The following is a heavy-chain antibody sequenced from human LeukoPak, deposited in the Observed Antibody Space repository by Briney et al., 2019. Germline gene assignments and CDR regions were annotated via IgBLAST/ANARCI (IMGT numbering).Heavy chain of an antibody. CDR1: GGSISSGDYY. CDR2: IYYSGST. D-gene: IGHD4-11*01. CDR3: ARVAPVNDAFDI. Sequence: PSETLSLTCTVSGGSISSGDYYWSWIRQPPGKGLEWIGYIYYSGSTYYNPSLKSRVTISVDTSKNQFSLKLSSVTAADTTVYYCARVAPVNDAFDIWGQGTMVTVSS. J-gene: IGHJ3*02. V-gene: IGHV4-30-4*08.